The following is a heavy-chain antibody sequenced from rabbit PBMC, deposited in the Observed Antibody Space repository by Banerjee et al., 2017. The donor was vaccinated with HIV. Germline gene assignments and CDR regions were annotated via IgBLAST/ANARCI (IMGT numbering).Heavy chain of an antibody. CDR3: ARDRDGDAGYGSLAL. J-gene: IGHJ4*01. Sequence: QEQLVESGGGLVQPEGSLTLTCKASGSDISSNAMCWVRQAPGKGLELIACIYSSNGDKWYASWVNGRVTISRSTSLNTVDLKMTSLTVADTATYFCARDRDGDAGYGSLALWGPGTLVTVS. V-gene: IGHV1S47*01. CDR1: GSDISSNA. D-gene: IGHD7-1*01. CDR2: IYSSNGDK.